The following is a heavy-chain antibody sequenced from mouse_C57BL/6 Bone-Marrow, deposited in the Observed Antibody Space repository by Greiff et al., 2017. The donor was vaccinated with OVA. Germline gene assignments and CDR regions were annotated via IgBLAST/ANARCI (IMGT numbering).Heavy chain of an antibody. Sequence: QVQLQQSGAELVRPGTSVKVSCKASGYAFTNYLIEWVKQRPGQGLEWIGVINPGSGGTNYNEKFKGKATLTADKSSSTAYMQLSSLTSEDSAVYFCAKSIYYYDSSCVYYFDYWGQGTTLTVSS. D-gene: IGHD1-1*01. CDR3: AKSIYYYDSSCVYYFDY. CDR2: INPGSGGT. CDR1: GYAFTNYL. V-gene: IGHV1-54*01. J-gene: IGHJ2*01.